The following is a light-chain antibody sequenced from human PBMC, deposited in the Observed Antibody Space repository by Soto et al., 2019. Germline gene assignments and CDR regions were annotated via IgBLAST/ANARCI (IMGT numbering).Light chain of an antibody. CDR2: AAS. CDR1: QSVSSY. V-gene: IGKV3-11*01. J-gene: IGKJ1*01. Sequence: EIVLTQSPATLSLSPGEGVTLSCRASQSVSSYLLWYQQKPGQPPRLLIYAASNRATGIPARFSGSGSGTDFTLTISSLQPEDFASYYCLQDYGDSWTFGQGTKVDIK. CDR3: LQDYGDSWT.